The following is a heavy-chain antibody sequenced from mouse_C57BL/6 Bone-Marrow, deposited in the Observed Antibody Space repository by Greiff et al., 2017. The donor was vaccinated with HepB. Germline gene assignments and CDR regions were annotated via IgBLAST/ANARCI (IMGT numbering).Heavy chain of an antibody. CDR2: ISSGSSTI. D-gene: IGHD2-3*01. J-gene: IGHJ1*03. Sequence: EVKLVESGGGLVKPGGSLKLSCAASGFTFSDYGMHWVRQAPEKGLEWVAYISSGSSTIYYADTVKGRFTISRDNAKNTLFLQMTSLRSEDTAMYYCASPFDDGYYHFDVWGTGTTVTVSS. CDR3: ASPFDDGYYHFDV. CDR1: GFTFSDYG. V-gene: IGHV5-17*01.